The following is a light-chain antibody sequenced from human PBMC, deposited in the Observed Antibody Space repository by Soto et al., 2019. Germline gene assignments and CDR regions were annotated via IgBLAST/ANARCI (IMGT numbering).Light chain of an antibody. CDR1: QSLSSSY. CDR3: QQQGT. J-gene: IGKJ2*01. CDR2: AAS. Sequence: EIVLTQSPGTLSLSPGERTTISCRASQSLSSSYVVWYQQKPGQAPRLLIYAASRRATGIPDRFSGSGSATEYTLIISRLEPEDFAVYYCQQQGTFGQGTKLEIK. V-gene: IGKV3-20*01.